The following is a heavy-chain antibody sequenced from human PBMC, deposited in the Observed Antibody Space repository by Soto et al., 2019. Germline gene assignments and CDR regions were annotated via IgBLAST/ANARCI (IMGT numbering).Heavy chain of an antibody. Sequence: ESLKISCKGSGYSFISYWIGWVRQMPGKGLEWMGIIYPGGSNTIYSPSFQGQVTISADKSISTAYLQWSSLKASDTAMYYCARHASSGWDHDAFDIWGQGTMVTVSS. V-gene: IGHV5-51*01. CDR3: ARHASSGWDHDAFDI. CDR2: IYPGGSNT. J-gene: IGHJ3*02. D-gene: IGHD6-19*01. CDR1: GYSFISYW.